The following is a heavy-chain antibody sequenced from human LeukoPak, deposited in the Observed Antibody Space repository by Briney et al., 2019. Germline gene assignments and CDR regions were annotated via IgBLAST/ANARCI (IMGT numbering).Heavy chain of an antibody. J-gene: IGHJ6*03. V-gene: IGHV3-7*01. CDR1: GFTFSRYW. D-gene: IGHD1-26*01. Sequence: GGSLRLSCAASGFTFSRYWMSWVRQVPGKGLEWVANIKEDAGEIYYVDSVKGRFTISRDNAKNSLYLQMDSLRAEDTAVYYCARHKGSGSFLGYYYYYYYMDVWGKGTTVTISS. CDR2: IKEDAGEI. CDR3: ARHKGSGSFLGYYYYYYYMDV.